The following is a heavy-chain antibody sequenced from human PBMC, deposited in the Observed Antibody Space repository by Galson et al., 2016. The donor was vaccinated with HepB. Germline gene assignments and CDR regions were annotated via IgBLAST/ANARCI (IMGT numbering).Heavy chain of an antibody. D-gene: IGHD6-13*01. J-gene: IGHJ5*02. CDR1: GFTFSSYD. CDR3: ARGRAAGTGYRFDP. Sequence: SLRLSCAASGFTFSSYDMHWVRQATGKGLEWVSAIGTAGDTYYPGSVKGRFTISRENAKNSLYLQMNSLRAGDTAVYYCARGRAAGTGYRFDPWGQGTLVTVSS. CDR2: IGTAGDT. V-gene: IGHV3-13*01.